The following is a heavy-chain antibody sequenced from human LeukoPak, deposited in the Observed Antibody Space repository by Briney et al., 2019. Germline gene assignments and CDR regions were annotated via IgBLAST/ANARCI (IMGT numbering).Heavy chain of an antibody. D-gene: IGHD6-13*01. V-gene: IGHV3-30*18. Sequence: PGGSLRLSCSASGFTFRSYGMHWVRQPPGKGLEWVGFVSYDGSKKFYADFVKGRFSISRDNSKNTLYVQMNSLGAEDTALYYCAKDFGRIAAAGTEYFQHWGQGTLVTVSS. CDR1: GFTFRSYG. CDR3: AKDFGRIAAAGTEYFQH. J-gene: IGHJ1*01. CDR2: VSYDGSKK.